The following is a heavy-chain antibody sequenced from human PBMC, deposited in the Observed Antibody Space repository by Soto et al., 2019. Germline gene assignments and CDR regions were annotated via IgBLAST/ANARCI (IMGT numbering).Heavy chain of an antibody. V-gene: IGHV4-59*08. D-gene: IGHD3-10*01. CDR2: IYYSGST. CDR3: ASRHYGSGSYYSPYYYYYMDV. CDR1: GGSISSYY. Sequence: SETLSLTCTVSGGSISSYYWSWIRQPPGKGLERIGYIYYSGSTNYNPSLKSRVTISVDTSKNQFSLKLSSVTAADTAVYYCASRHYGSGSYYSPYYYYYMDVWGKGTTVTVSS. J-gene: IGHJ6*03.